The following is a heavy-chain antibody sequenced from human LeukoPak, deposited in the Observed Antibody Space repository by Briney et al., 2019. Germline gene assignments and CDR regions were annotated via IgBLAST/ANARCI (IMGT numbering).Heavy chain of an antibody. CDR2: IYYSGST. CDR3: ARVLRYFDWLSWFDP. D-gene: IGHD3-9*01. V-gene: IGHV4-39*07. Sequence: SETLSLTCTVSGGSISSSSYYWGWIRQPPGKGLEWIGSIYYSGSTYYNPSLKSRVTISVDTSKNQFSLKLSSVTAADTAVYYCARVLRYFDWLSWFDPWGQGTLVTVSS. J-gene: IGHJ5*02. CDR1: GGSISSSSYY.